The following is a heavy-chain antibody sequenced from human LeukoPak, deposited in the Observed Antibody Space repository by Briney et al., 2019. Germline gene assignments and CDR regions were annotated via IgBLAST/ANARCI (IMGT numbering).Heavy chain of an antibody. CDR2: ISTSGSTI. CDR1: GFTFSSYE. D-gene: IGHD3-10*01. J-gene: IGHJ4*02. CDR3: AKASEYYGSGSYPIGGFY. Sequence: PGGSLRLSCAASGFTFSSYEMNWVRQAPGKGLEWVSSISTSGSTIYYADSVKGRFTISRDNAKNSLYLQMNSLRAEDSAIYYCAKASEYYGSGSYPIGGFYWGQGTLVTVSS. V-gene: IGHV3-48*03.